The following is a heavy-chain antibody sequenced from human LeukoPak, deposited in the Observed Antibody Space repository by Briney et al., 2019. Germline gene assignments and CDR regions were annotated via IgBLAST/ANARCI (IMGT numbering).Heavy chain of an antibody. CDR3: ARDLSGMAGYTYGRGIDY. V-gene: IGHV3-21*01. D-gene: IGHD5-18*01. Sequence: GGSLRLSCAASGFTFSSYSMNWVRQAPGKGLEWVSSISSSSSYIYYADSVKGRFTISRDNAKTSLYLQMNSLRAEDTAVYYCARDLSGMAGYTYGRGIDYWGQGTLVTVSS. CDR1: GFTFSSYS. J-gene: IGHJ4*02. CDR2: ISSSSSYI.